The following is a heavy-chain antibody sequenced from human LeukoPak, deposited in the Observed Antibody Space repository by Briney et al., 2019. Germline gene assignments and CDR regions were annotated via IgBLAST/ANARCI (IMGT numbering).Heavy chain of an antibody. CDR3: ARVGREMATYYFDY. CDR1: GSTFSSYW. D-gene: IGHD5-24*01. V-gene: IGHV3-7*01. J-gene: IGHJ4*02. Sequence: GGSLRLSCAASGSTFSSYWMSWVRQAPGKGLEWVANIKQDGSEKYYVDSVKGRFTISRDNAKNSLYLQMNSLRAEDTAVYYCARVGREMATYYFDYWGQGTLVTVSS. CDR2: IKQDGSEK.